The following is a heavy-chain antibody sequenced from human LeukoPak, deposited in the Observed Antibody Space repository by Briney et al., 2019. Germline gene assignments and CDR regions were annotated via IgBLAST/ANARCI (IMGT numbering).Heavy chain of an antibody. Sequence: PGGSLRLSCAASGFTFSSYGMHWVRQAPGKGLEWVAFIRYDGSNKYYADSVKGRFTISRDNSKNTLYLQMNSLRAEDTAVYYCAKDELLEVTETPFDSFDIWGQATMVTVSS. J-gene: IGHJ3*02. D-gene: IGHD3-3*01. V-gene: IGHV3-30*02. CDR1: GFTFSSYG. CDR2: IRYDGSNK. CDR3: AKDELLEVTETPFDSFDI.